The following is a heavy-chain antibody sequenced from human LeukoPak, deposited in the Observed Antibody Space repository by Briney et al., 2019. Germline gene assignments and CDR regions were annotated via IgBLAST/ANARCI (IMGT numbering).Heavy chain of an antibody. CDR2: IHYSGST. Sequence: PSETLSLTCTVSGGSISSYYWSWIRQPPGKGLEWIGYIHYSGSTSYNPSLKSRVTISVDTSKNQISLKVRSATAADTAVYYCARTTEDCSSTSCYQYWFDPWGQGTLVTVSS. CDR1: GGSISSYY. J-gene: IGHJ5*02. CDR3: ARTTEDCSSTSCYQYWFDP. V-gene: IGHV4-59*01. D-gene: IGHD2-2*01.